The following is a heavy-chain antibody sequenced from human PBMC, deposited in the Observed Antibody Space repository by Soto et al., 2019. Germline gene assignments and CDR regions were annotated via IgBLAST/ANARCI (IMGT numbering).Heavy chain of an antibody. CDR3: AKYWRDGYNLRSSGFDY. V-gene: IGHV3-23*01. D-gene: IGHD5-12*01. Sequence: PGGSLRLSCAASGFTFSRYAMSWVRQAPGKGLEWVSAISGSGGSTYYADSVKGRFTISRDNSKNTLYLQMNSLRAEDTAVYYCAKYWRDGYNLRSSGFDYWGQGTLVTVSS. J-gene: IGHJ4*02. CDR1: GFTFSRYA. CDR2: ISGSGGST.